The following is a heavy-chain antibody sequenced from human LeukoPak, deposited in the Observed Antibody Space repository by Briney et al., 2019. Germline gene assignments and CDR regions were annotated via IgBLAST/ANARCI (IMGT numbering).Heavy chain of an antibody. J-gene: IGHJ4*02. CDR3: AKVAHYYGSGSHYEYYFDF. CDR1: GFTFSSYS. Sequence: PGGSLRLSCAASGFTFSSYSMNWVRQAPGKGLEWVSAISAGSGTTNYADSVKGRFTTSRDNSKNTLYLQMDSLRAEDTAVYYCAKVAHYYGSGSHYEYYFDFWGQGTLVTVSS. V-gene: IGHV3-23*01. D-gene: IGHD3-10*01. CDR2: ISAGSGTT.